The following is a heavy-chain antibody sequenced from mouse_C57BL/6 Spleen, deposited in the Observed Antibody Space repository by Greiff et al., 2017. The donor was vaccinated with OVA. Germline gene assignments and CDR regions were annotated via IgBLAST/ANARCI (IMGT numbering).Heavy chain of an antibody. CDR2: ISGGGGNT. CDR3: ARREGGWDWYFEG. D-gene: IGHD2-3*01. Sequence: EVQGVESGGGLVKPGGSLKLSCAASGFTFSSYTMSWVRQTPEKRLEWVGTISGGGGNTNYPDSVKGRFTISRDNATNTLYLQMSSLRSEEAAVYYSARREGGWDWYFEGWGTGTTVTVSS. J-gene: IGHJ1*03. V-gene: IGHV5-9*04. CDR1: GFTFSSYT.